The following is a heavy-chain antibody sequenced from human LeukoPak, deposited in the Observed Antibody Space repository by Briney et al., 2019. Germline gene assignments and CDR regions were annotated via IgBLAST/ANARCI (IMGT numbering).Heavy chain of an antibody. V-gene: IGHV3-30*04. CDR2: ISYDGSNK. CDR1: GFTFNRYA. Sequence: PGRSLRLSCEASGFTFNRYAFHWVRQAPGKGLEWVALISYDGSNKYTADSVKGRFTISRDSSKNTLYLQMNSLRAEDTAVYYCASCPRGGVHISWGQGTLVTVSS. D-gene: IGHD3-10*01. CDR3: ASCPRGGVHIS. J-gene: IGHJ5*02.